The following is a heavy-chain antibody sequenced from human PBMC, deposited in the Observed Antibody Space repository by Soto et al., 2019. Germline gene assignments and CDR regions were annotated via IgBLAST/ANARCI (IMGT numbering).Heavy chain of an antibody. D-gene: IGHD6-13*01. J-gene: IGHJ4*02. CDR1: GFTFSSYA. Sequence: GGSLRLSCAASGFTFSSYAMHWVRQAPGKRLEWVAVISYDGSNKYYADSVKGRFTISRDNSKNTLYPQMNSLRAEDTAVYYCASSVNQAAAGLDLDYWGQGTLVTVSS. CDR3: ASSVNQAAAGLDLDY. CDR2: ISYDGSNK. V-gene: IGHV3-30-3*01.